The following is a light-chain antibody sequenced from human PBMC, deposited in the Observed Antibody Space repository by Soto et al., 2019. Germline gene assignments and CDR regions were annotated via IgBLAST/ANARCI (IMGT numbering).Light chain of an antibody. CDR1: QSFSSSY. V-gene: IGKV3-20*01. Sequence: EIVLTQSPGTLSLSPGERATLSCRASQSFSSSYLAWYQQKPGQAPRLRIYGASSRATGIPDRFSGSGSGTDFTITISRLEPEDFAVYYCQQYGSSLRTFGQGTKVEIK. CDR3: QQYGSSLRT. J-gene: IGKJ1*01. CDR2: GAS.